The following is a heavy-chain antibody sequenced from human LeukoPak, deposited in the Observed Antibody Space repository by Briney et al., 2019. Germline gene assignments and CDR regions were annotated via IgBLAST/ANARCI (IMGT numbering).Heavy chain of an antibody. Sequence: GGSLRLSCAASGFTFTSYALSWVRQAPGEGLEWVSAISASGGNTYYADSVKGRFNISRDNSKNTLYLQMYSLRAEDTAVYYCAKWARYRPSLGDYWGQGTLVSVSS. J-gene: IGHJ4*02. CDR1: GFTFTSYA. V-gene: IGHV3-23*01. D-gene: IGHD1-26*01. CDR2: ISASGGNT. CDR3: AKWARYRPSLGDY.